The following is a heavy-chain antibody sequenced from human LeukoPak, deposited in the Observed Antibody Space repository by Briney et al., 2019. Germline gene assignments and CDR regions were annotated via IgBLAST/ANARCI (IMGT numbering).Heavy chain of an antibody. Sequence: GGSLRLSCAASGFTFSSYAMSWVRQAPGKGLEWVANINQDGSEKYFVDSVKGRFTISRDNAKNSVHLQMNGLRAEDTAMYYCARDIFDYWGQGTLVTVSS. CDR1: GFTFSSYA. J-gene: IGHJ4*02. CDR2: INQDGSEK. CDR3: ARDIFDY. V-gene: IGHV3-7*01.